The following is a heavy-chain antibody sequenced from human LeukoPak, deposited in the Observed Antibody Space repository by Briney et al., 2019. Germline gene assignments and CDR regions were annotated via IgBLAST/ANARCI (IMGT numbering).Heavy chain of an antibody. CDR1: GYTFTSYG. J-gene: IGHJ4*02. D-gene: IGHD4-17*01. CDR3: ARDPTMTNYFDY. Sequence: ASVKVSCKASGYTFTSYGISWVRQAPGQGLEWMGWVSAYNGNTNYAQKFQGRVTITRDTSASTAYMELSSLRSEDTAVYYCARDPTMTNYFDYWGQGTLVTVSS. CDR2: VSAYNGNT. V-gene: IGHV1-18*01.